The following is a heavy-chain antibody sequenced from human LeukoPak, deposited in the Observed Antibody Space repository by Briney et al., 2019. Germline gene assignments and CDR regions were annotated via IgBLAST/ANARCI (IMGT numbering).Heavy chain of an antibody. CDR3: ARLSRDGYNYPSYYFDY. CDR2: IYYSGST. D-gene: IGHD5-24*01. CDR1: GGSISGYY. V-gene: IGHV4-59*08. J-gene: IGHJ4*02. Sequence: SETLFLTCTVSGGSISGYYWSWIRQPPGKGLEWIGYIYYSGSTNYNPSLKSRVTISVDTSKNQFSLKLSSVTAADTAVYYCARLSRDGYNYPSYYFDYWGQGTQVTVSS.